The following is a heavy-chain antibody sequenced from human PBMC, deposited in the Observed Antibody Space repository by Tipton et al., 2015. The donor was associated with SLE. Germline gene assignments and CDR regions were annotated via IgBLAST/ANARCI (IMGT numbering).Heavy chain of an antibody. J-gene: IGHJ4*02. CDR2: INYSGST. CDR3: ARRRGSSWYEDYFDY. CDR1: GYSISSHY. Sequence: TLSLTCAVSGYSISSHYWSWIRRPPGKALEWIGYINYSGSTNYNPSPKSRVTMSVDTSENQFSLKLSSVTAADTAVYYCARRRGSSWYEDYFDYWGQGALVTVSS. V-gene: IGHV4-59*11. D-gene: IGHD6-13*01.